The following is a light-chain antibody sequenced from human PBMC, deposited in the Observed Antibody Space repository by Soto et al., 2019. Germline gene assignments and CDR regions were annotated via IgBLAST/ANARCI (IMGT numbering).Light chain of an antibody. Sequence: QSALTQPASVSGPPGQSITISCTGTSSDVGAYNYVSWYQQYPGKAPILIIYHVSNLPSGVSDRFSGSKSGSSASLTISGLQAEDEADYYCSSYTSTSTYVFGTGTKLTVL. V-gene: IGLV2-14*01. CDR1: SSDVGAYNY. CDR3: SSYTSTSTYV. CDR2: HVS. J-gene: IGLJ1*01.